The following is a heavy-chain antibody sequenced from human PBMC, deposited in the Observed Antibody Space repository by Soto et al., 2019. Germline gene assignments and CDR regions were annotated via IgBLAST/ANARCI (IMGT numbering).Heavy chain of an antibody. Sequence: QVQLVQSGAEVKKPGSSVTVSCKASGGTFGNSAISWVRQAPGQGLERLGGTIPTFPTPDYGQKFQGRVTITADESKGTAYMELTSLRSEDTAVYFWAVDKDRQQLGGNYYYGIDGWGQGTTVTVSS. V-gene: IGHV1-69*12. CDR3: AVDKDRQQLGGNYYYGIDG. CDR2: TIPTFPTP. CDR1: GGTFGNSA. J-gene: IGHJ6*02. D-gene: IGHD3-3*02.